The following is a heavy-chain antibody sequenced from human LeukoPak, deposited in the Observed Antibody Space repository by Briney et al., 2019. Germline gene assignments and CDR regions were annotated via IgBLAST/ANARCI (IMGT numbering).Heavy chain of an antibody. J-gene: IGHJ4*02. D-gene: IGHD4/OR15-4a*01. CDR3: AKEYGASR. V-gene: IGHV3-23*01. CDR1: GFLFSTYA. CDR2: ISGSGGST. Sequence: GGSLRLSCAASGFLFSTYALNWVRQAPGKGLEWVSTISGSGGSTYYVDSVKGRFTISRDNAKNTLYLQMNSLRAEDTAVYYCAKEYGASRWGQGTLVTVSS.